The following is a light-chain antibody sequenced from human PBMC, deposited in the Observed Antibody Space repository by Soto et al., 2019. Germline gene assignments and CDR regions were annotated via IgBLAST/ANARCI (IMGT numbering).Light chain of an antibody. CDR1: QPLRLSMDSNY. CDR3: MQALQTPFT. CDR2: LGS. J-gene: IGKJ3*01. Sequence: DMVMIQSPFSLPVTPGEPASISSGLIQPLRLSMDSNYLDWYLQKPGQSPQLLIYLGSNRASGVPDRFSGSGSGTDFTLKISRVEAEDVGVYYCMQALQTPFTFGPGTKVDIK. V-gene: IGKV2-28*01.